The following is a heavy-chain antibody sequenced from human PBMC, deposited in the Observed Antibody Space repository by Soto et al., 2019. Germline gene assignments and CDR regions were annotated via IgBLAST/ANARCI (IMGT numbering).Heavy chain of an antibody. D-gene: IGHD6-13*01. J-gene: IGHJ4*02. CDR2: IYYSGST. V-gene: IGHV4-31*03. CDR3: ARSLPTYSSSWSYFDY. CDR1: GGSISIGGYY. Sequence: SETLSLTCTVSGGSISIGGYYWSWILQHPGKGLEWIGYIYYSGSTYYNPSLKSRVTISVDTSKNQFSLKLSSVTAADTAVYYCARSLPTYSSSWSYFDYWGQGTLVTVSS.